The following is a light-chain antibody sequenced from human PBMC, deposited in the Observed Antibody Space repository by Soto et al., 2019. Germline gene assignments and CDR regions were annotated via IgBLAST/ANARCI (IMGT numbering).Light chain of an antibody. V-gene: IGKV3-20*01. CDR2: GAS. CDR1: QSVSSNN. J-gene: IGKJ3*01. Sequence: EIVLTQSPSTLSLSPGERATLSCRASQSVSSNNLAWNQQRPGQAPRVVIYGASTRATGILERFSGSGSGTDFTLTISRLEPEDFAVYYCQQYGRSPFTFGPGTKVDIK. CDR3: QQYGRSPFT.